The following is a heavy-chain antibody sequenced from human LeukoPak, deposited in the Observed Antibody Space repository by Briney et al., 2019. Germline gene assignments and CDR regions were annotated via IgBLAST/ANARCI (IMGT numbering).Heavy chain of an antibody. CDR3: ARDRYILTGYYYFDY. CDR2: ISSSSSYI. CDR1: GFTFSDYY. D-gene: IGHD3-9*01. J-gene: IGHJ4*02. V-gene: IGHV3-11*06. Sequence: SGGSLRLSCAASGFTFSDYYMSWIRQAPGKGLEGVSYISSSSSYINYADSVKGRFTISRDNAKNSLYLQMNSLRAEDTAVYYCARDRYILTGYYYFDYWGQGTLVTVSS.